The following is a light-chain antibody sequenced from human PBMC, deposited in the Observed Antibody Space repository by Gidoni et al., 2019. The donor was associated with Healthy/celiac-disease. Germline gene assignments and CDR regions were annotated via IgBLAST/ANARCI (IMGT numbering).Light chain of an antibody. J-gene: IGKJ4*01. CDR1: QSVSSSY. Sequence: EIVLTQSPGTLSLSPGERATLSCRASQSVSSSYLAWYQQKPGQAPRLLIYGASSRATGIPDRFSGSGSGTDFTITISRLEPEDFAVYYCQQYGSSPPLTFXGXTKVXIK. CDR2: GAS. V-gene: IGKV3-20*01. CDR3: QQYGSSPPLT.